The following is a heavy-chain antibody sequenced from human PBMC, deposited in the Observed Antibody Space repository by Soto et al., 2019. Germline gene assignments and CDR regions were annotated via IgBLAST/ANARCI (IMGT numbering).Heavy chain of an antibody. D-gene: IGHD4-17*01. Sequence: GGSLRLSCAASGFIFSTYAMNWVRQAPGKGLEWVSAISSSGDSAYYAESVRGRFTVSRDNSINTLYLQMRSLRPEDTAVYYCAHPRGYGVFDAVDIWGQGTMVTVSS. CDR2: ISSSGDSA. J-gene: IGHJ3*02. CDR1: GFIFSTYA. V-gene: IGHV3-23*01. CDR3: AHPRGYGVFDAVDI.